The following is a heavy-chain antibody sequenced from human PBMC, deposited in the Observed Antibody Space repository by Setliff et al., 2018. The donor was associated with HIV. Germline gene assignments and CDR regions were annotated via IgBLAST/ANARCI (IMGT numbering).Heavy chain of an antibody. CDR3: ARGGDYTQKWFDP. J-gene: IGHJ5*02. D-gene: IGHD4-17*01. CDR1: GYSFSTYA. V-gene: IGHV1-3*01. CDR2: INAGNGNT. Sequence: ASVKVSCKSSGYSFSTYAMHWVRQAPGQRLEWMGWINAGNGNTKYSQKFQGRVTITRDTSASTAYMELSSLRSEDTAIYYCARGGDYTQKWFDPWGQGTLVTVSS.